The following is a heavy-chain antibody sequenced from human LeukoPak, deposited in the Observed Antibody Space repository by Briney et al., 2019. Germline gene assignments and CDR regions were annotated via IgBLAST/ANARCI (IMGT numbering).Heavy chain of an antibody. CDR1: GYTFTSYG. Sequence: ASVKVSCKASGYTFTSYGISWVRQAPGQGLEWMGWISAYNGNTNYAQKLQGRVTMTTDTSTSTAYMELRSLRSDDTAVYYCARGTILGNGSSWYYYYYYMDVWGKGTTVTVSS. J-gene: IGHJ6*03. CDR3: ARGTILGNGSSWYYYYYYMDV. D-gene: IGHD6-13*01. V-gene: IGHV1-18*01. CDR2: ISAYNGNT.